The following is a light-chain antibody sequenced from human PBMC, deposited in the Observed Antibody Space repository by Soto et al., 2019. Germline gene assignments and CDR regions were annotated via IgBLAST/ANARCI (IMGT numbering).Light chain of an antibody. CDR3: QQSYNSRT. V-gene: IGKV1-39*01. CDR2: AAS. J-gene: IGKJ1*01. CDR1: QTINSY. Sequence: DIQMTQSPSSLSASVGDRVTITFRASQTINSYLNWYRQKPGKAPELLIYAASSLHSGVPSRFSGSGSGTDFTLTISSLQPEDFATYYCQQSYNSRTFGQGTKVDIK.